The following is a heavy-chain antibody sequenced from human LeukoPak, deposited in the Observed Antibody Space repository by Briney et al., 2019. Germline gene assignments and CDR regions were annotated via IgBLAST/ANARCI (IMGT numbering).Heavy chain of an antibody. Sequence: ASVKVSCKASGYTFTSYGISWVRQATGQGLEWMGWMNPNSGNTGYAQKFQGRVTMTRNTSISTAYMELSSLRSEDTAVYYCARVGYCSGGSCYSRRRWFDPWGQGTLVTVSS. CDR1: GYTFTSYG. V-gene: IGHV1-8*02. D-gene: IGHD2-15*01. J-gene: IGHJ5*02. CDR3: ARVGYCSGGSCYSRRRWFDP. CDR2: MNPNSGNT.